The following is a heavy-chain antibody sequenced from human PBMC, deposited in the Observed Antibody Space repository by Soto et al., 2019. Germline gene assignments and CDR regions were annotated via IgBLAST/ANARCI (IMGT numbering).Heavy chain of an antibody. V-gene: IGHV4-34*01. CDR1: GGAFSGYY. Sequence: AETLSLTCAVYGGAFSGYYCIFIRHPPFKGLEWIGEINHSGSTNYNPSLKSRVTISVDTSKNQFSLHLNSVTPEDTAVYYCARADFDTALMVYSRFDYWGQGALVTVSS. J-gene: IGHJ4*02. CDR2: INHSGST. D-gene: IGHD2-8*01. CDR3: ARADFDTALMVYSRFDY.